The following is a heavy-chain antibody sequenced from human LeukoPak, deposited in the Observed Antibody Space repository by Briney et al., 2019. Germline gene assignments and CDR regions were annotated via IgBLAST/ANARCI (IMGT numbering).Heavy chain of an antibody. D-gene: IGHD5-12*01. CDR2: IYTSGST. CDR3: ARDLGIVATPRSYYYMDV. V-gene: IGHV4-61*09. CDR1: GVSITSGTYY. J-gene: IGHJ6*03. Sequence: PSETLSLTCAVSGVSITSGTYYWSWIRQPAGKGLEWIGHIYTSGSTNYNPSLKSRVSISVDTSQNQFSLKLSPVTAADTAVYYCARDLGIVATPRSYYYMDVWGKGTTVTVSS.